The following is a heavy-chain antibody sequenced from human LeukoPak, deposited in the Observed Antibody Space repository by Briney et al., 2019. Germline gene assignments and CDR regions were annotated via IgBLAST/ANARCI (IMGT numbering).Heavy chain of an antibody. J-gene: IGHJ3*02. CDR2: IWYDGSNK. Sequence: PGGSLRLSCAASGFTFSSYGMHWVRQAPGKGLEWVAVIWYDGSNKYYADSVKGRFTISRDNSKNTLYLQMNSLRAEDTAVYYCARDLPADYYYGSGSCIRNDAFDIWGQGTMVTVSS. CDR1: GFTFSSYG. D-gene: IGHD3-10*01. CDR3: ARDLPADYYYGSGSCIRNDAFDI. V-gene: IGHV3-33*01.